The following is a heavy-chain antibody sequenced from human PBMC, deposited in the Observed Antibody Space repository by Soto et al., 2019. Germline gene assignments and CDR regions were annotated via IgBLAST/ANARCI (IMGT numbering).Heavy chain of an antibody. V-gene: IGHV3-33*08. Sequence: QVQLVESGGGVVQPGRSLRLSCAASGFTFSSYAMHWVRQAPGKGLEWVAFIWYDGSNKYYADSVKGRFTISRDNSKNTLYLQMNSLRAEDTAVYYCARAGGRGVTLDYWGQGTLVTVSS. CDR2: IWYDGSNK. CDR3: ARAGGRGVTLDY. D-gene: IGHD3-10*01. CDR1: GFTFSSYA. J-gene: IGHJ4*02.